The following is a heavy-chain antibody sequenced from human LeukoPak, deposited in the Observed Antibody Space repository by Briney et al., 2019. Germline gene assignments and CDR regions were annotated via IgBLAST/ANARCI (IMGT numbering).Heavy chain of an antibody. Sequence: SETLSLTCTVSGGSISSYYWSWIRQPPGKGLEWIGYIYYSGSTNYNPSLKSRVTISVDTSKNQFSLKLSSVTAADTAVYYCARALGVVVPAAHLNYYYGMDVWGQGTTVTVSS. J-gene: IGHJ6*02. V-gene: IGHV4-59*01. D-gene: IGHD2-2*01. CDR2: IYYSGST. CDR3: ARALGVVVPAAHLNYYYGMDV. CDR1: GGSISSYY.